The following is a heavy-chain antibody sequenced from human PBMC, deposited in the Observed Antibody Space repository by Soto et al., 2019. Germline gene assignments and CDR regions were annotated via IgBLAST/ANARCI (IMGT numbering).Heavy chain of an antibody. Sequence: SGPTLVNPTQTLTLTCTFSGFPLITSGVGVGWIRQPPGKALEWLALIYWDDDKRYSPSLKSRLTITKDISKDQVVLTMTNMDPVDTGTYYCAHSRYSSSSLSLWGQGTLVTVSS. D-gene: IGHD6-6*01. CDR2: IYWDDDK. CDR1: GFPLITSGVG. J-gene: IGHJ4*02. CDR3: AHSRYSSSSLSL. V-gene: IGHV2-5*02.